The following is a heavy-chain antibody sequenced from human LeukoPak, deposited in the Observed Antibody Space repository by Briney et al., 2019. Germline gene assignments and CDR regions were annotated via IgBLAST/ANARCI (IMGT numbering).Heavy chain of an antibody. CDR3: AHRAGVDGDLDY. D-gene: IGHD4-17*01. V-gene: IGHV2-5*02. Sequence: KMSGPTLVNPTQTLTLTCTFSGFSLGTSGVGVGWIRQPPGKALEWLALIFWDDDKRYSPSLRSRLTITKDTSKNLLVLTMTNMDPVDTATYHCAHRAGVDGDLDYWGQGTLVTVSS. CDR1: GFSLGTSGVG. J-gene: IGHJ4*02. CDR2: IFWDDDK.